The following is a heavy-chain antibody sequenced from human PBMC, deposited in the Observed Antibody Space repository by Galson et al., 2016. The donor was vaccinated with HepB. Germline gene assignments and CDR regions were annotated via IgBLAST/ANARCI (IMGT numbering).Heavy chain of an antibody. V-gene: IGHV1-18*01. CDR1: GYTFTTYG. Sequence: SVKVSCKASGYTFTTYGISWVRQAPGQGLEWMGWISAYNGNTNYAQKLQGRVTMTTDTSTSTAYMELRSLRSDDTAVYYCARRAPVDERGAETADYWGQGTLVTVSS. J-gene: IGHJ4*02. CDR2: ISAYNGNT. D-gene: IGHD6-19*01. CDR3: ARRAPVDERGAETADY.